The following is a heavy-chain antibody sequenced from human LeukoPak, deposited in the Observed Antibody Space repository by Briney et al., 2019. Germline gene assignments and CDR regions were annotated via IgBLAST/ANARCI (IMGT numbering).Heavy chain of an antibody. CDR1: GYTLTELS. Sequence: ASVKVSCEVSGYTLTELSMHWVRQAPGKGLEWMGGFDPEDGETIYAQKFQGRVTMTEDTSTDTAYMELSSLRSEDTAVYYCATASRSTSYYGSGSYYNPFRYWGQGTLVTVSS. J-gene: IGHJ4*02. V-gene: IGHV1-24*01. CDR2: FDPEDGET. D-gene: IGHD3-10*01. CDR3: ATASRSTSYYGSGSYYNPFRY.